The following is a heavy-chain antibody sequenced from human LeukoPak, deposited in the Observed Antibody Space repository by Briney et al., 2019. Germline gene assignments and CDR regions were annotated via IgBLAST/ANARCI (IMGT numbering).Heavy chain of an antibody. V-gene: IGHV4-61*02. J-gene: IGHJ4*02. D-gene: IGHD3-10*01. Sequence: SQTLSLTCTVSGGSISSGSYYWSWIRQPAGKGLEWIGRIYTSGSTNYNPSLKSRVTISVDTSKNQFSLKLSSVTAADTAVYYCARGGSGSYYSSYYFDYWGQGTLVTVSS. CDR1: GGSISSGSYY. CDR3: ARGGSGSYYSSYYFDY. CDR2: IYTSGST.